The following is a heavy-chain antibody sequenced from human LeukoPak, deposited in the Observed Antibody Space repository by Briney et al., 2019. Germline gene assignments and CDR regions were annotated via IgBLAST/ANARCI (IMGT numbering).Heavy chain of an antibody. J-gene: IGHJ4*02. CDR2: SYYSGST. V-gene: IGHV4-59*08. Sequence: SETLSLTCTVSGGSISGYYWSWLRQPPGKGPEWLEHSYYSGSTNYNRSLKSRLTISVDTSKNQFALKMNSVTAADTAVYYCARLASSGWSHCDYWGQGTRVTVSS. D-gene: IGHD6-19*01. CDR3: ARLASSGWSHCDY. CDR1: GGSISGYY.